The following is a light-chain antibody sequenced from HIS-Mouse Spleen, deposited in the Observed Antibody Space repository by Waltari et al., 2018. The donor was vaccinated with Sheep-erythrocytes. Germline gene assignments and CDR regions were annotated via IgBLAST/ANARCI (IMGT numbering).Light chain of an antibody. V-gene: IGKV1-9*01. CDR3: QQLNSYPHT. Sequence: DIQFTQSPSFLSAAVRDRVTITCRASQGMSSYLAWYQQKPGKAPKLLIYAGSTLQSGVPSRFSGSGSGTEFPLTISSLQPEDFATYYCQQLNSYPHTFGQGTKLEIK. CDR1: QGMSSY. J-gene: IGKJ2*01. CDR2: AGS.